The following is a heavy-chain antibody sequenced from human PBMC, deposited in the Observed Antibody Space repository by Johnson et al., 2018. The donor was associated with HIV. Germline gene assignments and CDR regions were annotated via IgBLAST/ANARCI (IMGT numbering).Heavy chain of an antibody. D-gene: IGHD6-25*01. Sequence: QVQLVESGGGVVQPGRSLRLSCAASGFTFSSYAMHWVRQAPGKGLEWVAVIWHDGRNKFYADSMKGRFIISRDNSKNTLYLQMNSLRAEDTAVYYCARGRPGGPNLLDAAGNDAFDIWGQGTMVTVSS. CDR3: ARGRPGGPNLLDAAGNDAFDI. J-gene: IGHJ3*02. CDR1: GFTFSSYA. V-gene: IGHV3-30*04. CDR2: IWHDGRNK.